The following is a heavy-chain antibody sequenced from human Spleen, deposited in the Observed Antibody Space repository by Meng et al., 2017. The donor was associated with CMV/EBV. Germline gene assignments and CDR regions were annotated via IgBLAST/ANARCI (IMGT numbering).Heavy chain of an antibody. CDR3: ARGVIGLRFTPLDY. CDR2: IIPILGIA. Sequence: SVKVSCKASGGTFSSYAISWVRQAPGQGLEWMGGIIPILGIANYAQKFQGRVTMTTDTTTNTAYMELRSLRSDDTAVYYCARGVIGLRFTPLDYWGQGTLVTVSS. CDR1: GGTFSSYA. V-gene: IGHV1-69*10. D-gene: IGHD3-3*01. J-gene: IGHJ4*02.